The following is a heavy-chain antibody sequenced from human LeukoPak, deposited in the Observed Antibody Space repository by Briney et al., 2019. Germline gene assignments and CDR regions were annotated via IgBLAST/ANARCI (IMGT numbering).Heavy chain of an antibody. CDR3: ARENYGGKDY. Sequence: GGSLRLSCAASGFTFSSYWMHWVRQAPGKGLVWVSRIKSDGSNTTYADSVKGRFTISRDNAKNTLYLQMNSLRAEDTAVYYCARENYGGKDYWGQGTLVTVSS. D-gene: IGHD4-23*01. CDR1: GFTFSSYW. CDR2: IKSDGSNT. V-gene: IGHV3-74*01. J-gene: IGHJ4*02.